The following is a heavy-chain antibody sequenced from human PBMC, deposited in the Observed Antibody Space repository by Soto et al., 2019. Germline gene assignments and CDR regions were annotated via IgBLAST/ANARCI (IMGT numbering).Heavy chain of an antibody. D-gene: IGHD2-8*02. J-gene: IGHJ4*02. CDR3: ARGDYGTGGYPFPYFDY. CDR1: GYSFTGYY. V-gene: IGHV1-2*02. CDR2: INPDSGAT. Sequence: HEHLVQSGVEVKRPGASLKVSCKASGYSFTGYYIHWVRQAPGQGLEWMGWINPDSGATNYAQNFQGRVTLTSDTSISTASMDLTSLTSDDTAVYYCARGDYGTGGYPFPYFDYWGQGTLVIVSS.